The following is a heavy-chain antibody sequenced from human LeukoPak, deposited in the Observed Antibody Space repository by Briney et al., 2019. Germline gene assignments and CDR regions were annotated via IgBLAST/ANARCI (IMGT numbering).Heavy chain of an antibody. D-gene: IGHD1-1*01. J-gene: IGHJ4*02. CDR1: GGSISSYY. CDR2: INHSGST. V-gene: IGHV4-34*01. Sequence: LETLSLTCTVSGGSISSYYWSWIRQPPGKGLEWIGEINHSGSTNYNPSLKSRVTISVDTSKNQFSLKLSSVTAADTAVYYCARRPGTGTTLGYWGQGTLVTVSS. CDR3: ARRPGTGTTLGY.